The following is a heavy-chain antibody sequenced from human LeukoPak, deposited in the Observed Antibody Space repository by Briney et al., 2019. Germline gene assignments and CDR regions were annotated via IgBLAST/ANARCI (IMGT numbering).Heavy chain of an antibody. CDR1: GGSISSYY. Sequence: SETLSLTCTVSGGSISSYYWSWIRQPPGKGLEWIGYIYTSGSTNYNPSLKSRVTIPVDTSKNQFSLKLSSVTAADTAVYYCASSESGSYSDAFDIWGQGTMVTVSS. J-gene: IGHJ3*02. D-gene: IGHD1-26*01. CDR2: IYTSGST. CDR3: ASSESGSYSDAFDI. V-gene: IGHV4-4*09.